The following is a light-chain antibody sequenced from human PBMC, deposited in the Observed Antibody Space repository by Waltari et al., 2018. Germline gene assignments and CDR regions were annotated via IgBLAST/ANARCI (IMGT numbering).Light chain of an antibody. CDR1: QRISSN. V-gene: IGKV3-15*01. Sequence: EIVVTQSPGILSVSPREGANLPCRASQRISSNLAWYQQKPGQAPRLLIYGASTRATGIPDKFTGSGSGIEFSLTISSLQPEDFAIYYCQQYSKWPPLTFGGGTRVEI. CDR2: GAS. J-gene: IGKJ4*01. CDR3: QQYSKWPPLT.